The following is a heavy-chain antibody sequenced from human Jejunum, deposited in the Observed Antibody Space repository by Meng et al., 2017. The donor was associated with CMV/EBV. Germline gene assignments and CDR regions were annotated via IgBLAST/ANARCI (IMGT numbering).Heavy chain of an antibody. J-gene: IGHJ4*02. CDR3: TRALDY. V-gene: IGHV3-7*04. CDR2: IRYDGGER. CDR1: GFNFKDYW. Sequence: LRRSCAASGFNFKDYWMDWVRQAPGRGLEWVANIRYDGGERYYVNSVEGRFFIYRDNARNTLYLQMNSLRGDDSAIYYCTRALDYWGQGTPVTVSS.